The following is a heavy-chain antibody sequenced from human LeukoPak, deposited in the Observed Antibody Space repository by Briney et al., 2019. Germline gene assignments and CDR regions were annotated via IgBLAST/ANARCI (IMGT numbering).Heavy chain of an antibody. CDR2: ISGSGGST. D-gene: IGHD3-10*01. Sequence: PGGSLRLSCAASGFTFSSYGMSWVRQAPGKGLEWVSAISGSGGSTYYADSVKGRFTISRDNSKNTLYLQMNSLRAEDTAVYYCAKEAGYGSGSYRIPYYYYYYMDVWGKGTTVTISS. J-gene: IGHJ6*03. CDR3: AKEAGYGSGSYRIPYYYYYYMDV. V-gene: IGHV3-23*01. CDR1: GFTFSSYG.